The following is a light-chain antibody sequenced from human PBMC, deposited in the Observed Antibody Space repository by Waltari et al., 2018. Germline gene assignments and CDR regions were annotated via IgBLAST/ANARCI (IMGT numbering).Light chain of an antibody. V-gene: IGLV1-40*01. Sequence: QSVLTQPPSVSGAPGQRVTISCTGTSSNVGAPFDVPWYHQLPGGGPKLLIYDNNNRASGVPDRFSGSKSGMSASLVITGLQPEDEADYYCQSYDSSLSGHVVFGGGTKLTVL. J-gene: IGLJ2*01. CDR3: QSYDSSLSGHVV. CDR1: SSNVGAPFD. CDR2: DNN.